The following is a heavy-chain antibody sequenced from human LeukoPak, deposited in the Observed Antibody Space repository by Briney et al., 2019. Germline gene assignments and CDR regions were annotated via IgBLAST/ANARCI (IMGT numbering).Heavy chain of an antibody. V-gene: IGHV3-30-3*01. D-gene: IGHD6-19*01. CDR3: AKVTGYSSGWYDY. CDR1: GFTFSSYA. Sequence: GGSLRLSCAASGFTFSSYAMHWVRQAPGKGLEWVAVISYDGSNKYYADSVKGRFTISRDNSKNTLYLQMNSLRAEDTALYYCAKVTGYSSGWYDYWGQGTLVTVSS. J-gene: IGHJ4*02. CDR2: ISYDGSNK.